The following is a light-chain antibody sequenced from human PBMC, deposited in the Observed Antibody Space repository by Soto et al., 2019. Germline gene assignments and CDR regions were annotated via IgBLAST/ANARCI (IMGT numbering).Light chain of an antibody. J-gene: IGLJ3*02. V-gene: IGLV2-14*01. CDR2: EVS. CDR3: NSYTGTNTWV. Sequence: QSALTQPASVSGSPGQSIIISCTGTSSDVGAYNLVSWYQQDPGKAPKLIIYEVSNRPSGISNRFSGSKSGDTASLTISGLQAEDEADYYCNSYTGTNTWVFGGGTKLTVL. CDR1: SSDVGAYNL.